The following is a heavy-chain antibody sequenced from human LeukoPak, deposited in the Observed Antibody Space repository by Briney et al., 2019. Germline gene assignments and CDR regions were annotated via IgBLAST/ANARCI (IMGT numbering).Heavy chain of an antibody. J-gene: IGHJ2*01. V-gene: IGHV1-8*03. Sequence: ASVKVSCKASGYTFTSYDINWVRQAPGQGLEWMGWMNPNSGNTGYALKFQGRVTITRNTSISTAYMELSSLRSEDTAVYYCARDIRDYWYFDLWGRGTLVTVSS. CDR3: ARDIRDYWYFDL. D-gene: IGHD1-14*01. CDR1: GYTFTSYD. CDR2: MNPNSGNT.